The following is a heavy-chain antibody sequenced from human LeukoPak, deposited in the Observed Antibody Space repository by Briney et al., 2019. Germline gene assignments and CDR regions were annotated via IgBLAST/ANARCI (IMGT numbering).Heavy chain of an antibody. D-gene: IGHD6-13*01. V-gene: IGHV3-23*01. Sequence: GGTLRLSCAASGFTFSSYGMSWVRQAPGKGLEWVSAISGSGGSTYYADSVKGRFTISRDNSKNTLYLQMNSLRAEDTAVYYCAKVRQQLGYFDYWGQGTLVTVSS. J-gene: IGHJ4*02. CDR2: ISGSGGST. CDR1: GFTFSSYG. CDR3: AKVRQQLGYFDY.